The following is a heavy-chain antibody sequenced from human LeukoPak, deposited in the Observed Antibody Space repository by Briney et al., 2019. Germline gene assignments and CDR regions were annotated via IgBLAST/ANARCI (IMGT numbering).Heavy chain of an antibody. CDR1: GYTFTSYA. Sequence: ASVKVSCKASGYTFTSYAMHWVRQAPGQRLEWMGWINAGNGNTKYSQKFQGRVTITRDTSASTAYMELSSLRSEDTAVYYCARGREYSGYDLAYWGQGTLVTVSS. CDR3: ARGREYSGYDLAY. J-gene: IGHJ4*02. V-gene: IGHV1-3*01. CDR2: INAGNGNT. D-gene: IGHD5-12*01.